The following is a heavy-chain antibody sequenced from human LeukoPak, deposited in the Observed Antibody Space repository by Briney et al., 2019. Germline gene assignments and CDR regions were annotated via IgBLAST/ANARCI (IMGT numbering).Heavy chain of an antibody. CDR1: GGSISSSSYY. CDR2: IYYSGST. CDR3: ARRGMATSYFGY. V-gene: IGHV4-39*01. J-gene: IGHJ4*02. Sequence: PSETLSLTCTVSGGSISSSSYYWGWIRQPPGKGLEWIGSIYYSGSTYYNPSLKSRVTISVDTSKNQFSLKLSSVTAADTAVYYCARRGMATSYFGYWGQGTLVTVSS. D-gene: IGHD5-24*01.